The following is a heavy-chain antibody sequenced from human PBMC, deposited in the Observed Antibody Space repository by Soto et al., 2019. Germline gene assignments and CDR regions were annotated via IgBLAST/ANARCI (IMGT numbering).Heavy chain of an antibody. D-gene: IGHD6-19*01. Sequence: QVQLQESGPGLVKPSETLSLTCTVSGGSVSDYYWSWIRQFLGKGLEWIGYVHSSGSTKYNPSLKSRVAMSIDKPKKQFSLSLSSVTATDTAVYYCARGRSTGWYGGNDFWGQGTLVTVSS. V-gene: IGHV4-59*08. J-gene: IGHJ4*02. CDR3: ARGRSTGWYGGNDF. CDR1: GGSVSDYY. CDR2: VHSSGST.